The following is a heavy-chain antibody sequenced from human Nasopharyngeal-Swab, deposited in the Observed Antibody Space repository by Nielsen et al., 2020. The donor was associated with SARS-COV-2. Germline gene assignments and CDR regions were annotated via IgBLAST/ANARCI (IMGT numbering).Heavy chain of an antibody. Sequence: GEYLKIYCAASGFTFSSYVMRWVRQDQGKGLEWVSAISGSGGSTYYADSVKGRFTISRDNSRNTLFLQMSSLRAEDTAVYYFAKGTGATYRAIDYWGQGTLVTASS. CDR2: ISGSGGST. J-gene: IGHJ4*02. V-gene: IGHV3-23*01. CDR3: AKGTGATYRAIDY. D-gene: IGHD1-26*01. CDR1: GFTFSSYV.